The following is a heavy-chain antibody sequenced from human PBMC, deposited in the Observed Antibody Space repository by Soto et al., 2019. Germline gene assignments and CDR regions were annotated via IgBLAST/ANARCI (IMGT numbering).Heavy chain of an antibody. CDR1: GFTFSSYS. CDR3: AVSYYYGSGSSTLDY. V-gene: IGHV3-48*01. J-gene: IGHJ4*02. D-gene: IGHD3-10*01. CDR2: IISSGSTI. Sequence: GGSLRLSCAASGFTFSSYSMNWVRQAPGKGLEWVSYIISSGSTIYYADSVKGRFTISRDNAKNSLYLQMNSLRAEDTAAYYCAVSYYYGSGSSTLDYWGQGTLVTVSS.